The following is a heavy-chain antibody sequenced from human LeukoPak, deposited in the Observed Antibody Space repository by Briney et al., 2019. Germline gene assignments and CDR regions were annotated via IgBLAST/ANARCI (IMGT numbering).Heavy chain of an antibody. CDR2: IYYSGST. CDR3: AKLGGGALLWFGELLTNYYGMDV. D-gene: IGHD3-10*01. CDR1: GRSISNYF. V-gene: IGHV4-59*07. Sequence: SDTLSLTCSVSGRSISNYFWTWIRQPPGKGLEGIGYIYYSGSTNYNPSLKSRITISVNTSKNHFSLKLSYVTAAATAVYLFAKLGGGALLWFGELLTNYYGMDVWGQGTQVTVSS. J-gene: IGHJ6*02.